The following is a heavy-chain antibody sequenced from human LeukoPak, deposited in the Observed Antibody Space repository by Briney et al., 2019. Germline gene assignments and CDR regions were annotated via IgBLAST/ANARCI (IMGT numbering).Heavy chain of an antibody. Sequence: PGGSLRLSCVASGFTFSNSGMNWVRQAPGKGLEWVSYISGSSSNIYYADSVKGRFTISRDNAKNSLYLQMNSLRAEDTAVYYCYYGSGTYYRPYWGQGTLVTVSS. J-gene: IGHJ4*02. CDR1: GFTFSNSG. CDR2: ISGSSSNI. D-gene: IGHD3-10*01. CDR3: YYGSGTYYRPY. V-gene: IGHV3-48*01.